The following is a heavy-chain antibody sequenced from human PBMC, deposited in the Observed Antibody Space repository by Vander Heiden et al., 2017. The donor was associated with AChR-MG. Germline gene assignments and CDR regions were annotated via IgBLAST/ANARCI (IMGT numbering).Heavy chain of an antibody. Sequence: QVQLVESGGGLVKPGGSLRLSCAASGFTFSDYYMSWIRQAPGKGLEWVSYISSSGSTIYYADAVKGRFTISRDNAKNSLYLQMKSMRAEDTAVYYFARYSHHLNWFDPWGQGTLVTVSS. CDR1: GFTFSDYY. V-gene: IGHV3-11*01. D-gene: IGHD5-18*01. CDR2: ISSSGSTI. CDR3: ARYSHHLNWFDP. J-gene: IGHJ5*02.